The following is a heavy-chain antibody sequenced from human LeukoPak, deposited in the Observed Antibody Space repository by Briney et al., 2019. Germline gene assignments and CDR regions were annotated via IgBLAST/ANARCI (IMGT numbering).Heavy chain of an antibody. Sequence: PSETLSLTCTVSGGSISSSSYYWGWIRQPPGKGLEWIGTIYYSGSTYYNPSLKSRVTISVDTSKNQFSLKLSSVTAADTAVYYCEAIVVVISGAFDIWGQGTMVTVSS. D-gene: IGHD3-22*01. CDR3: EAIVVVISGAFDI. J-gene: IGHJ3*02. CDR1: GGSISSSSYY. V-gene: IGHV4-39*01. CDR2: IYYSGST.